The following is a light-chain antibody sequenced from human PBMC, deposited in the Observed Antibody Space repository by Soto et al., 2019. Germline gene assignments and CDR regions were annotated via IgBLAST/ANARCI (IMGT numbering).Light chain of an antibody. CDR2: EVN. Sequence: SVLTQPASVSGSLGQSITISCTGTSSDVGGFDFVSWYQQHPGKAPKLMIYEVNNRPSGVSNRFSGSKSGNTASLTISGLQAEDEADYYCSSWTSSTTQVLGGGTKLTVL. V-gene: IGLV2-14*01. CDR3: SSWTSSTTQV. CDR1: SSDVGGFDF. J-gene: IGLJ3*02.